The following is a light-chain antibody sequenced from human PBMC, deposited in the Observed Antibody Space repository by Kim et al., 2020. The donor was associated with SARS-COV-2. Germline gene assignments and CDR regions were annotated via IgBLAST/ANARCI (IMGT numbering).Light chain of an antibody. V-gene: IGKV3-20*01. CDR2: GAS. J-gene: IGKJ1*01. CDR3: QQYGSSPGT. CDR1: QSVSSSY. Sequence: LSPGERATPSCRASQSVSSSYLAWYQQKPGQAPRLLIYGASSRATGIPDRFSGSGSGTDFTLTISRLEPEDFAVYYCQQYGSSPGTFGQGTKVEIK.